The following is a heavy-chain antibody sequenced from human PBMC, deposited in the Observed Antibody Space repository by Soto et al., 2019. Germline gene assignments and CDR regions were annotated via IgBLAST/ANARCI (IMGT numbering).Heavy chain of an antibody. J-gene: IGHJ4*02. CDR1: GKSLANYW. CDR2: IYPGGSDT. Sequence: CGGSGKSLANYWIGGVRQMPGKGLEWMGIIYPGGSDTRYSPSFRGQVTISADRSISTAYLQWSSLKASDTAIYYCARASWKLVDPYILDYLGQGTPVPVSS. CDR3: ARASWKLVDPYILDY. D-gene: IGHD1-1*01. V-gene: IGHV5-51*01.